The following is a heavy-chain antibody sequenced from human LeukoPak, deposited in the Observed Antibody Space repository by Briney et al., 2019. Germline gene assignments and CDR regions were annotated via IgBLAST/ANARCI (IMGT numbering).Heavy chain of an antibody. CDR1: GFTFCSSA. Sequence: GESPRLSCAASGFTFCSSAMHWVREAPGEGLERGAVISYDVRNEYSADSVKGRFTISRDNSKNTLYLQMNSLRAEDTAVYYCARDLVEWLHKPVNYFDYWGQGTLVTVSS. CDR3: ARDLVEWLHKPVNYFDY. V-gene: IGHV3-30*04. D-gene: IGHD5-12*01. CDR2: ISYDVRNE. J-gene: IGHJ4*02.